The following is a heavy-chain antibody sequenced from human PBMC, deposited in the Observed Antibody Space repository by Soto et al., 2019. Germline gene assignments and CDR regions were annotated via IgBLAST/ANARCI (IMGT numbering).Heavy chain of an antibody. CDR2: IIPIFGTA. J-gene: IGHJ6*02. Sequence: QVQLVQSGAEVKKPGSSVKVSCKASGGTFSSYAISWVRQAPGQGLEWMGGIIPIFGTANYAQTFQGRVTITADESTSTAYMELSRLRSEDTAVYYCARDQRYDFWSGYSSRGYYGMDVWGQGTTVTVSS. CDR1: GGTFSSYA. D-gene: IGHD3-3*01. V-gene: IGHV1-69*01. CDR3: ARDQRYDFWSGYSSRGYYGMDV.